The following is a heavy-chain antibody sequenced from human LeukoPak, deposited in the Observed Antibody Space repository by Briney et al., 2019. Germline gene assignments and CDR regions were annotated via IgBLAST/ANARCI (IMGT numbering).Heavy chain of an antibody. Sequence: SETLSLTCAVYGGSFSGYYWSWIRQPPGKGLEWIGEINHSGSTNYNPSLKSRVTISVDTSKNQFSLKLSSVTAADTAVYYCARRSKMGGSYYFRLPEIATKRRGAEDAFDIWGQGTMVTVSS. CDR1: GGSFSGYY. J-gene: IGHJ3*02. V-gene: IGHV4-34*01. CDR3: ARRSKMGGSYYFRLPEIATKRRGAEDAFDI. D-gene: IGHD1-26*01. CDR2: INHSGST.